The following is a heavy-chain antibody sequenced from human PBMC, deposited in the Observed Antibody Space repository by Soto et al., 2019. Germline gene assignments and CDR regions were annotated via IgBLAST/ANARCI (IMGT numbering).Heavy chain of an antibody. CDR2: ISGSDGST. V-gene: IGHV3-23*01. J-gene: IGHJ4*02. CDR1: GFTFSRYA. D-gene: IGHD6-19*01. CDR3: ASRTSGWYFDY. Sequence: PGGALRLSCRASGFTFSRYAMNWVRQAPGKGLQWVSVISGSDGSTYYADSVKGRFTISRDNSKNTLYLQMNSLRAEDTAVYYCASRTSGWYFDYWGQGTLVTVSS.